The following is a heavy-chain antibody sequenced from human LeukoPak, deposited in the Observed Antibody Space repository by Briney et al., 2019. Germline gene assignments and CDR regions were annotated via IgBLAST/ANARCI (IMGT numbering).Heavy chain of an antibody. CDR2: MNPNSGNT. CDR3: ARGMVREMWYYYGMDV. D-gene: IGHD3-10*01. CDR1: GYTFTSYD. V-gene: IGHV1-8*01. J-gene: IGHJ6*02. Sequence: ASVKVSCKASGYTFTSYDINWVRQATGQGLELMGWMNPNSGNTGYAQKFQGRVTMTRNTSISTAYMELSSLRSEDTAVYYCARGMVREMWYYYGMDVWGQGTTVTVSS.